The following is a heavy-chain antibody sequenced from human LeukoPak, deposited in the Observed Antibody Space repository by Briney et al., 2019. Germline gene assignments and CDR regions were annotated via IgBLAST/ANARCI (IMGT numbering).Heavy chain of an antibody. CDR2: ISGSGGST. Sequence: GGSLRLSCAASGFTFSSYAMSWVRQAPGKGLEWVSAISGSGGSTYYADSVKGRFTISRDNSKNTLYLPMNSLRAEDTAVYYCAKNPKITIFGVVISDWFDPWGQGTLVTVSS. D-gene: IGHD3-3*01. V-gene: IGHV3-23*01. CDR1: GFTFSSYA. CDR3: AKNPKITIFGVVISDWFDP. J-gene: IGHJ5*02.